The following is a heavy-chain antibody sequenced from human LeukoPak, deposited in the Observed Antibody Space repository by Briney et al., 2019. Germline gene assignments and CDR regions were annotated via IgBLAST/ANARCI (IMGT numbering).Heavy chain of an antibody. CDR1: GGSISSYY. CDR2: IYTSGST. J-gene: IGHJ4*02. V-gene: IGHV4-4*07. CDR3: ARTPSIAAAGIFDY. Sequence: SETLSLTCTVSGGSISSYYWSWIRQPAGKGLEWIGRIYTSGSTNYNPSLKSRVTMSVDTSKNQFSLTVSSVTAADTAVYHCARTPSIAAAGIFDYWGQGTLVTVSS. D-gene: IGHD6-13*01.